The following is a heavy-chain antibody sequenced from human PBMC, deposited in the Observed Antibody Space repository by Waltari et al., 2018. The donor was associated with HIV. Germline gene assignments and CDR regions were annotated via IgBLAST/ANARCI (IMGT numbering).Heavy chain of an antibody. CDR1: GFFFSTYS. D-gene: IGHD1-26*01. Sequence: EALLVESGGAFVQTGGSLRVSCVGPGFFFSTYSMNWVRQAPGKGLEWVAYIGSGGTTIYADSVKGRFTISRDNAKNSVFLQMNSLREDDTAIYFCARDKLGDPAPVWGQGTTVTVSS. CDR3: ARDKLGDPAPV. J-gene: IGHJ6*02. CDR2: IGSGGTTI. V-gene: IGHV3-48*02.